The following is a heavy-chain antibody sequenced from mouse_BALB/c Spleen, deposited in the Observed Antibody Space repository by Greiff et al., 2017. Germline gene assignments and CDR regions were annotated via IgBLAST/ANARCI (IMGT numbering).Heavy chain of an antibody. V-gene: IGHV1S41*01. D-gene: IGHD2-1*01. J-gene: IGHJ4*01. CDR3: AREDYGNRMDY. CDR2: IAPGSGST. Sequence: DLVKPGASVKLSCTASGYTFTSYWINWIKQRPGQGLEWIGRIAPGSGSTYYNEMFKGKATLTVDTSSSTAYIQLSSLSSEDSAVYFCAREDYGNRMDYWGQGTSVTVSS. CDR1: GYTFTSYW.